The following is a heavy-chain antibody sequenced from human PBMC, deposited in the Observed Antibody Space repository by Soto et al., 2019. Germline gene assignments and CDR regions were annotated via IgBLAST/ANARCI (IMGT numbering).Heavy chain of an antibody. CDR2: ITWNSRVL. V-gene: IGHV3-9*01. CDR1: GLNFDDFA. D-gene: IGHD6-13*01. Sequence: EVQLVESGGRLVQPGRSLRLSCVGTGLNFDDFAMHWVRQAPGKGLEWVSGITWNSRVLAYADSVKGRFTISRDNARNSLYLQMDSLRDEDTALYYCAKDDGSTWSMFYSYYGVDVWGQGTTVTVSS. CDR3: AKDDGSTWSMFYSYYGVDV. J-gene: IGHJ6*02.